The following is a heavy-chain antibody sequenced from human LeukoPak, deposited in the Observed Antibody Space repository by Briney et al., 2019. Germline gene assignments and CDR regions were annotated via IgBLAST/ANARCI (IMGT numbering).Heavy chain of an antibody. CDR2: VYPGDPDT. V-gene: IGHV5-51*01. J-gene: IGHJ4*02. Sequence: PEASLKISCKVSGYSFTSYWIGWVRQMPGKGLEWMRIVYPGDPDTTYRPSVQGQVTIVADKPISTAYLQWTSLRASHTAIYYCARRRAVTATLNYFDYWGQGTLVTVCS. CDR1: GYSFTSYW. CDR3: ARRRAVTATLNYFDY. D-gene: IGHD2-21*02.